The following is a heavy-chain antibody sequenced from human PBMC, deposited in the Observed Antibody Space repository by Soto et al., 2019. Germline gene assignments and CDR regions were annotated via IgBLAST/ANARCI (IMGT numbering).Heavy chain of an antibody. CDR3: AKALGGVNNAFDI. CDR2: ISGSGGST. V-gene: IGHV3-23*01. J-gene: IGHJ3*02. CDR1: GFPYSIYA. D-gene: IGHD3-16*01. Sequence: EVQLLESGGGLVQPGGSLRLSCAASGFPYSIYAMNWVRQAPGKGLEWVSGISGSGGSTYHADSVKGRFTVSRDNSKNTVYLQMNSLRAEDTAVYYCAKALGGVNNAFDIWGQGTMVTVSS.